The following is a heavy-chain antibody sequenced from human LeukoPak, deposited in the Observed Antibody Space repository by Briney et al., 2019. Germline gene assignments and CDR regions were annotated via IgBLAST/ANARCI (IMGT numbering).Heavy chain of an antibody. V-gene: IGHV1-46*01. CDR3: ARDYGGNPSLFDY. D-gene: IGHD4-23*01. J-gene: IGHJ4*02. Sequence: EASVKVSCMASGYTFTLYYMHWVRQAPGQGLEWMGLINPSGGSTTYAQKFQGRVTMIRDTSTSTVYMELSSLRSEDTAVYYCARDYGGNPSLFDYWGQGTLVTVSS. CDR1: GYTFTLYY. CDR2: INPSGGST.